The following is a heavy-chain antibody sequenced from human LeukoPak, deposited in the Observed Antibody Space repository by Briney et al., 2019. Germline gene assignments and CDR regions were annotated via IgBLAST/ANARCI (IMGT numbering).Heavy chain of an antibody. CDR1: GFTFSSYA. Sequence: GGSLRLSCAASGFTFSSYAMSWVRQAPGRGLEWVSGISGSGSGGTTNYADSVKGRFTISRDISKNTLYLQMNSLRAEDTALYHCAKGSGWYLYNWFDPWGQGTLVTVSS. V-gene: IGHV3-23*01. CDR2: ISGSGSGGTT. J-gene: IGHJ5*02. D-gene: IGHD6-19*01. CDR3: AKGSGWYLYNWFDP.